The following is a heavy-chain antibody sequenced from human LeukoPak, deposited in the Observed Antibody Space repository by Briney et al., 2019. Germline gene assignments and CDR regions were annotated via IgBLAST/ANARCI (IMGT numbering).Heavy chain of an antibody. V-gene: IGHV1-69*04. CDR3: ARKTAIYGMDV. CDR2: IIPILGIA. Sequence: SVKVSCKASGGTFSSYAISWVRQAPGQGLEWMGRIIPILGIANYAQKFQGRVTITADKSTSTAYMELSSLRSEDTAVYYCARKTAIYGMDVWGQGTTVTVSS. J-gene: IGHJ6*02. CDR1: GGTFSSYA.